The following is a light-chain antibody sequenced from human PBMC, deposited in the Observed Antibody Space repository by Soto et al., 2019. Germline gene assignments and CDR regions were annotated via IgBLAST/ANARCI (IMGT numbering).Light chain of an antibody. J-gene: IGLJ1*01. V-gene: IGLV2-11*01. CDR2: DVS. Sequence: QCSLTQPRSVSGSPGQSFTISCTGTSSDVGGYNYVSWYQQHPGKAPKLMIYDVSERPSGVPDRFSGSKSGNMASLTISGLQAEDEADYYCCSYAGSYPFVFGTGTKVTVL. CDR1: SSDVGGYNY. CDR3: CSYAGSYPFV.